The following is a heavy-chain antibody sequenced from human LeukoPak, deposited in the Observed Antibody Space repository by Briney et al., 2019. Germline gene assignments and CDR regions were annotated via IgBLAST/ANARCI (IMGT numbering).Heavy chain of an antibody. Sequence: ASVKVSCKASGYTFTRYYMHGVRQAPGQGLEWMGIINPSGGSTSYAQKFRGRVTMTRDMSTHTVYVDASGLPSRGTAGYFCPRDPTMIVVVTQETDAFDIWGQGTMVTVSS. D-gene: IGHD3-22*01. CDR1: GYTFTRYY. J-gene: IGHJ3*02. CDR2: INPSGGST. V-gene: IGHV1-46*01. CDR3: PRDPTMIVVVTQETDAFDI.